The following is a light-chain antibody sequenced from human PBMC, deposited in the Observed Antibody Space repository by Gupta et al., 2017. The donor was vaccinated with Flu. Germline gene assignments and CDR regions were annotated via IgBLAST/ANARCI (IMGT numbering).Light chain of an antibody. Sequence: QSVLTQPPSASGTPGQRVTLSCSGNSSNIGSNSVHWYQQLPGTAPKMLIYTNIRRPSGVPDRFSGSKSGTSASLTISGLQSEDEADYYCATWDGSLNGVVFGGGTKLTVL. CDR3: ATWDGSLNGVV. V-gene: IGLV1-44*01. CDR1: SSNIGSNS. CDR2: TNI. J-gene: IGLJ2*01.